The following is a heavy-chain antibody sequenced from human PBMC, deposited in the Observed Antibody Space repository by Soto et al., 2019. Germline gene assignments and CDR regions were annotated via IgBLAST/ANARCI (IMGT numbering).Heavy chain of an antibody. V-gene: IGHV3-74*01. Sequence: GGSLRLSCAASGFTFTSYWMHWVRQAPGKGLVWVSRIHSDGSSTSYADSVKGRFTISRDNAKNTLYLEMNSLRAEDTAVYYCARARDSGSYAPNWFDPWGQGTLVTSPQ. CDR3: ARARDSGSYAPNWFDP. CDR1: GFTFTSYW. J-gene: IGHJ5*02. D-gene: IGHD3-10*01. CDR2: IHSDGSST.